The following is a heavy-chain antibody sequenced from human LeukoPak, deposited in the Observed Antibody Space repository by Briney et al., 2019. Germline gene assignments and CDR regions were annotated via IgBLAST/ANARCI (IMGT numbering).Heavy chain of an antibody. Sequence: ASVKVSCKASGGTFSNYAISWVRQAPGQGLEWIGWIIVGSGTTNYAQSLQGRLTITRDMSTNTAYMELSSLRSEDTAVYYCAAERYGGISDCCNFEIWGQGTMVTVSS. CDR3: AAERYGGISDCCNFEI. D-gene: IGHD4-23*01. CDR1: GGTFSNYA. CDR2: IIVGSGTT. J-gene: IGHJ3*02. V-gene: IGHV1-58*02.